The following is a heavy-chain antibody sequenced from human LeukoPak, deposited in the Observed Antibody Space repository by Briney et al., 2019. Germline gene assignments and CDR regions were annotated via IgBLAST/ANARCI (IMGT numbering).Heavy chain of an antibody. CDR2: ISSSSSYI. CDR3: AANIAVAGTDGDY. D-gene: IGHD6-19*01. J-gene: IGHJ4*02. CDR1: AFTFSSYS. Sequence: GGSLRLSCAASAFTFSSYSMNLVRQAPGKGLEWVSSISSSSSYIYYADSVKGRFTISRDNAKNSLYLQMNSLRAEDTAVYYCAANIAVAGTDGDYWGQGTLVTVSS. V-gene: IGHV3-21*01.